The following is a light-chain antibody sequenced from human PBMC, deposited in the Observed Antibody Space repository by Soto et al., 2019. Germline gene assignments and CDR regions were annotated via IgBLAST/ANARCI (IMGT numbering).Light chain of an antibody. CDR2: GAS. CDR3: QQYDVSPIT. CDR1: QSVSSSY. Sequence: IVLTQSPGTLSLSPGERATLSCRASQSVSSSYLAWYQQKPGQAPRLLIYGASSRATGIPDRFSGSGSGSDFTLTISRLEPEDFAVYYCQQYDVSPITFGQGTRLEIK. J-gene: IGKJ5*01. V-gene: IGKV3-20*01.